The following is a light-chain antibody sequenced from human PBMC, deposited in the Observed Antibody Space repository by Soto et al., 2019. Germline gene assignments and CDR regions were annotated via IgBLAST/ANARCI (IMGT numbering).Light chain of an antibody. CDR3: GSYTSSSTVV. CDR1: SSDVGGFNY. V-gene: IGLV2-14*01. CDR2: DVT. J-gene: IGLJ3*02. Sequence: QSALTQPASVSGSPGQSITISCAGTSSDVGGFNYVSWYQHHPGKAPKLMIYDVTNRPSGVSNRFSGSKPDNMASLTISGLQAEDEADYYCGSYTSSSTVVFGGGTKLTVL.